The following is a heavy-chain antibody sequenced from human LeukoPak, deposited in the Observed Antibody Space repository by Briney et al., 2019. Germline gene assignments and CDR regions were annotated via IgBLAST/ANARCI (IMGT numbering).Heavy chain of an antibody. Sequence: SGTLSLTCAVSGGSISSSNWWSWVRQPPGKGLEWIGSIYYSGSTYYNPSLKSRVTISVDTSKNQFSLKLSSVTAADTAVYYCARGITMMAFDPWGQGTLVTVSS. J-gene: IGHJ5*02. V-gene: IGHV4-4*02. D-gene: IGHD3-22*01. CDR1: GGSISSSNW. CDR3: ARGITMMAFDP. CDR2: IYYSGST.